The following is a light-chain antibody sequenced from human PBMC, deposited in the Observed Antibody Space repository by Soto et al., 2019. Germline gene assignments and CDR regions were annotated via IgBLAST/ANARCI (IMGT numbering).Light chain of an antibody. V-gene: IGKV3D-20*02. CDR3: QQRSNWPPD. J-gene: IGKJ5*01. Sequence: EIVLTQSPGTLSLSPGEKAILSCRASQSIAPNYLAWYQQKPGQAPRLLIYGASSRATGIPDRFSGSGSGTDFTLTISSLEPEDFAVYYCQQRSNWPPDFGQGTRLEIK. CDR1: QSIAPNY. CDR2: GAS.